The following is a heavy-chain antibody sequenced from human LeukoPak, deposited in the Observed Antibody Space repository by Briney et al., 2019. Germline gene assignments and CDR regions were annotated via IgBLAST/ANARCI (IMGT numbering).Heavy chain of an antibody. D-gene: IGHD3-22*01. CDR1: GFTFSSYS. CDR2: ISSSSSYI. CDR3: ARQLSYYYDSSGYYSGAFDI. J-gene: IGHJ3*02. Sequence: GGSLRLSCAASGFTFSSYSMNWVRQAPGKGLEWVSSISSSSSYIYYADSVKGRFTISRDNAKNSLYLQMNGLRAEDTAVYYCARQLSYYYDSSGYYSGAFDIWGQGTMVTVSS. V-gene: IGHV3-21*01.